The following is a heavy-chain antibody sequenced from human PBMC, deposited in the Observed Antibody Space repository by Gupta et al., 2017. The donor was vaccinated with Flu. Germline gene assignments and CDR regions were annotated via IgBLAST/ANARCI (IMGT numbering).Heavy chain of an antibody. V-gene: IGHV1-2*02. Sequence: GLEWRGWINTKSGATTYAMMFYGNVAMNRDKPINTDYMELSRLISEDTAVYYCSRELVEVVEDAALDHWGQGTLVTVSS. CDR3: SRELVEVVEDAALDH. CDR2: INTKSGAT. D-gene: IGHD2-15*01. J-gene: IGHJ5*02.